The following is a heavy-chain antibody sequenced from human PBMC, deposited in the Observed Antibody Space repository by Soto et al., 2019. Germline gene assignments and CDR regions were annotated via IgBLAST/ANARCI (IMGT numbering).Heavy chain of an antibody. J-gene: IGHJ6*02. CDR2: INHSGST. V-gene: IGHV4-34*01. CDR1: GGSFSGYY. CDR3: ARVQGLYYYYGMDV. Sequence: SETLSLTCAVYGGSFSGYYWSWIRQPPGKGLEWIGEINHSGSTNYNPSLKSRVTISVDTSKNQFSLKLSSVTAADTAVYYCARVQGLYYYYGMDVWGQGTTVTVSS.